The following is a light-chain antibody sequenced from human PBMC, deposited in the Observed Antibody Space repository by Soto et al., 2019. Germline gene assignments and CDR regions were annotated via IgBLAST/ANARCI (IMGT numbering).Light chain of an antibody. J-gene: IGKJ2*01. V-gene: IGKV1-39*01. CDR3: QQSYRTPYT. CDR2: AAS. Sequence: DIQVTQSPSSLSASVGDRVSVTCRASQSINSDLNWYSQKPGKAPKLLINAASSLQSGVPSRFSGSGAGTDFTLTISSLQPEDFATYYCQQSYRTPYTFGQGTKLEIK. CDR1: QSINSD.